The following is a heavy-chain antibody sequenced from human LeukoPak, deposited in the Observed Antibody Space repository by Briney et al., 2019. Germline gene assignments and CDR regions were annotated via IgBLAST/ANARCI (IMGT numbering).Heavy chain of an antibody. CDR3: ARGLRFLEWLLSALGY. V-gene: IGHV1-2*02. D-gene: IGHD3-3*01. CDR2: INPNSGGT. Sequence: ASVKVSCKASGYTFTSYGINWVRQAHGQGLEWMGWINPNSGGTNYAQKFQGRVTMTRDTSISTAYMELSRLRSDDTAVYYCARGLRFLEWLLSALGYWGQGTLVTVSS. J-gene: IGHJ4*02. CDR1: GYTFTSYG.